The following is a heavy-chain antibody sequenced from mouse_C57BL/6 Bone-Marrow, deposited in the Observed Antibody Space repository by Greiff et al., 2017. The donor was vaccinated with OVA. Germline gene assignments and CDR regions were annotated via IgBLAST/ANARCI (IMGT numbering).Heavy chain of an antibody. CDR2: IDPNSGGT. D-gene: IGHD1-1*01. V-gene: IGHV1-72*01. Sequence: QVHVKQPGAELVKPGASVKLSCKASGYTFTSYWMHWVKQRPGRGLEWIGRIDPNSGGTKYNEKFKSKATLTVDKPSSTAYMQLSSLTSEDSAVYYCARTTTVVKGAMDYWGQGTSVTVSS. CDR1: GYTFTSYW. CDR3: ARTTTVVKGAMDY. J-gene: IGHJ4*01.